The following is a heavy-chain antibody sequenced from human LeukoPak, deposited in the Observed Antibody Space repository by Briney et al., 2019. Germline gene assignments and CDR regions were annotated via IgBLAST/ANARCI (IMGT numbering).Heavy chain of an antibody. V-gene: IGHV3-21*01. CDR1: GFTFSNFA. CDR3: ARGDDPAFDY. D-gene: IGHD3-3*01. Sequence: PGGSLRLSCAASGFTFSNFAMNWVRQAPRKGLEWVSSISRSSSYIYYADSMKGRPTISRDNEKHSLHLQMNSQGAEDTAGYYCARGDDPAFDYWGQGTLVTVSS. J-gene: IGHJ4*02. CDR2: ISRSSSYI.